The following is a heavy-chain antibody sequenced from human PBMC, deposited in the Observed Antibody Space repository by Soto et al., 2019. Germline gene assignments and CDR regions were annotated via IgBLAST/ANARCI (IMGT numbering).Heavy chain of an antibody. CDR3: ASSLSPHGDYPFDY. CDR2: ISAYNGNT. V-gene: IGHV1-18*01. D-gene: IGHD4-17*01. Sequence: ASVKVSCKSSGYTFASYGISWLRQAPGQGLEWMGWISAYNGNTNYAQKLQGRVTMTTDTSTSTAYMELRSLRSDDTAVYYCASSLSPHGDYPFDYWGQGTLVTVSS. CDR1: GYTFASYG. J-gene: IGHJ4*02.